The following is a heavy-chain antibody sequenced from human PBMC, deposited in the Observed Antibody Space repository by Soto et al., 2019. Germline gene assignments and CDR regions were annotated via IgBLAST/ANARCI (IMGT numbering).Heavy chain of an antibody. V-gene: IGHV1-8*01. D-gene: IGHD3-9*01. CDR1: GYTFTSYD. J-gene: IGHJ4*02. CDR3: ARSGLAPSTVDY. Sequence: ASVKVSCKASGYTFTSYDINWVRPATGQGLEWMGWMNPNSGNTGYAQKFQGRVTMTRNTSISTAYMELSSLRSEDTAVYYCARSGLAPSTVDYWGQGTLVTVSS. CDR2: MNPNSGNT.